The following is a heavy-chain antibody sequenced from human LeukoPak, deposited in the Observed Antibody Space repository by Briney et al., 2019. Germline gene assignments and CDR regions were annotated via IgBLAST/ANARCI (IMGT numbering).Heavy chain of an antibody. CDR3: ANEIRPNDY. CDR1: GFIFSSSA. J-gene: IGHJ4*02. D-gene: IGHD4-17*01. CDR2: ISISGGTT. V-gene: IGHV3-23*01. Sequence: GGSLRLSCAVSGFIFSSSAMSWVRQAPGKGLEWVSSISISGGTTYYADSVKGRFTISRENSKSTLYLQMNNLRADDTAVYYCANEIRPNDYWGQGTLVTVSS.